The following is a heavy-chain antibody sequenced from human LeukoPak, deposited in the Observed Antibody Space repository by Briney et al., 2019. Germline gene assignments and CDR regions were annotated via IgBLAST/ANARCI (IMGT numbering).Heavy chain of an antibody. CDR3: ARDGIKDHAFDI. J-gene: IGHJ3*02. V-gene: IGHV4-59*01. CDR1: GGSISSYY. D-gene: IGHD1-26*01. CDR2: IYYSGST. Sequence: SETLSLTCTVSGGSISSYYWSWIRQPPGKGLEWIGYIYYSGSTNYNPSLKSRVTISVDTSKNQFSLKLSSVTAADTAVYYCARDGIKDHAFDIWGQGTMVTVPS.